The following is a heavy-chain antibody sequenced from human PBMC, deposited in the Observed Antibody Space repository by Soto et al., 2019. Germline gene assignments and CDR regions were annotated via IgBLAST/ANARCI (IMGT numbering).Heavy chain of an antibody. Sequence: EVQLVESGGGLVQPGRSMRLSCAASGFTFDDYAMHWVRQAPGKGLEWVSGISWNSGSIGYADSVKGRFTISRDNAKNSLYLQMNSLRAEDTALYYCAKDISRISTPSPAFDIWGQGTMVTVSS. CDR1: GFTFDDYA. CDR2: ISWNSGSI. D-gene: IGHD1-1*01. V-gene: IGHV3-9*01. J-gene: IGHJ3*02. CDR3: AKDISRISTPSPAFDI.